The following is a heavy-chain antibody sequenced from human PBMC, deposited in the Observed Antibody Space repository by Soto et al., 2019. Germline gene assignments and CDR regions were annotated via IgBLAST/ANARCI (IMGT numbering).Heavy chain of an antibody. CDR3: AREEGYCISPSCTKPKYYYYGMDV. J-gene: IGHJ6*02. CDR1: GFTFSSYA. V-gene: IGHV3-30-3*01. CDR2: ISYDGSNK. Sequence: QVQLVESGGGVVQPGRSLRLSCAASGFTFSSYAMHWVRQAPGKGLEWVAVISYDGSNKYYADSVKGRFTISRDNSKNTLYLQMNRLRAEDTAVYYCAREEGYCISPSCTKPKYYYYGMDVWGQGTTVTVSS. D-gene: IGHD2-2*01.